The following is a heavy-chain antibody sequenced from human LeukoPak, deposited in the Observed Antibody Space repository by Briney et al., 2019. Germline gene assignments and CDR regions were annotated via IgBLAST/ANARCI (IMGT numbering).Heavy chain of an antibody. CDR2: ISAYNGNT. CDR1: GYTFTSYG. D-gene: IGHD3-10*01. V-gene: IGHV1-18*01. CDR3: ASGREYGSGSYYNSDY. J-gene: IGHJ4*02. Sequence: GASVKVSCKASGYTFTSYGISWVRQAPGQGLEWMGWISAYNGNTNYAQKLQGRVTMTTDTSTSTAYMELRSLRSDDTAVYYCASGREYGSGSYYNSDYWGQGTLVTVSS.